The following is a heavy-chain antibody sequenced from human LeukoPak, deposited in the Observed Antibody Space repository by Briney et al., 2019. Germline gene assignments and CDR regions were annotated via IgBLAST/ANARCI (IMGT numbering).Heavy chain of an antibody. Sequence: ASVKVSCKASGYTFTGYYMHWVRQAPGQGLEWMGWINPNSGGTNYAQKFQGRVTMTRDTSISTAYMELSRLRSDDTAVYYCARFGVPGSSGTSFQHWGQGALVTVSS. CDR1: GYTFTGYY. J-gene: IGHJ1*01. D-gene: IGHD3-22*01. V-gene: IGHV1-2*02. CDR3: ARFGVPGSSGTSFQH. CDR2: INPNSGGT.